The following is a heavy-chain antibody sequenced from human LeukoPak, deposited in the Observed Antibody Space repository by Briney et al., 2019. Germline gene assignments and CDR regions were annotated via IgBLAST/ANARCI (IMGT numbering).Heavy chain of an antibody. CDR2: INPNSGGT. CDR1: GYTFTGYY. J-gene: IGHJ4*02. Sequence: ASVTVSCKASGYTFTGYYMHWVRQAPGQGLEWMGWINPNSGGTNYAQKFQGRVPMTRDTSISTAYMELSRLRSDDTAVYYCARDVFSQSFDYWGQGTLVTVSS. V-gene: IGHV1-2*02. D-gene: IGHD3-9*01. CDR3: ARDVFSQSFDY.